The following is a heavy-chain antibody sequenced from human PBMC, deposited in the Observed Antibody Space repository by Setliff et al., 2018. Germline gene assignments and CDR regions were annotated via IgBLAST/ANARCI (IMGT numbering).Heavy chain of an antibody. Sequence: GSLRLSCAASGFTFSSYNMDWVRQARGEGLEWVSYIGESGNKIHYADSVKGRCTISRDNAKNSLYLQMNSLRVEDTALYYCARDGNNWNYLDYWGHGTLVTVSS. D-gene: IGHD1-20*01. CDR3: ARDGNNWNYLDY. J-gene: IGHJ4*01. CDR2: IGESGNKI. CDR1: GFTFSSYN. V-gene: IGHV3-48*04.